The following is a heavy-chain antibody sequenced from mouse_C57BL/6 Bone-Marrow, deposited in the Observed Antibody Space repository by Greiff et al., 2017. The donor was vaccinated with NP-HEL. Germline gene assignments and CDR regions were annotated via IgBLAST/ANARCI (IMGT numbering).Heavy chain of an antibody. Sequence: QVQLQQSGAELVRPGTSVKVSCKASGYAFTNYLIEWVKQRPGQGLEWIGVINPGSGGTNYNEKLKGKATLTADKSSSTAYMQHSSLTSEDSAVYFCARPQLSLYAMDYWGQGTSVTVSS. CDR1: GYAFTNYL. CDR2: INPGSGGT. V-gene: IGHV1-54*01. J-gene: IGHJ4*01. CDR3: ARPQLSLYAMDY. D-gene: IGHD3-2*02.